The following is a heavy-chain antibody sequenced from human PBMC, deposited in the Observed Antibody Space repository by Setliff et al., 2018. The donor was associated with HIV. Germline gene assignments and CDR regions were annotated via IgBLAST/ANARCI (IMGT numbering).Heavy chain of an antibody. D-gene: IGHD3-10*01. CDR1: GGSISNYY. J-gene: IGHJ6*02. CDR2: SYHSGST. V-gene: IGHV4-59*01. Sequence: SETLSLTCTVSGGSISNYYWSWIRQPPGKGLEWIGCSYHSGSTKYNPSLKSRVTISVDTSRNQFSLKLSSGTAADTAVYYCERSLSGDYYYGMDVWGQGTTVTVSS. CDR3: ERSLSGDYYYGMDV.